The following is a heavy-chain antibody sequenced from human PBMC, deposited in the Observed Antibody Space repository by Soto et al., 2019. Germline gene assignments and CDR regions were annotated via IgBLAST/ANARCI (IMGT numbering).Heavy chain of an antibody. Sequence: SETLSLTWTVSVGSVTSFNNFWTWIRQPPGKGLEWIGHVSYNGYTDYNPSLKSRITISPDTSKNQFSLKLTSVTAADTAVYYCARAGDFRVDSWGQGTLVTVSS. D-gene: IGHD3-10*01. V-gene: IGHV4-61*01. CDR1: VGSVTSFNNF. CDR3: ARAGDFRVDS. J-gene: IGHJ5*01. CDR2: VSYNGYT.